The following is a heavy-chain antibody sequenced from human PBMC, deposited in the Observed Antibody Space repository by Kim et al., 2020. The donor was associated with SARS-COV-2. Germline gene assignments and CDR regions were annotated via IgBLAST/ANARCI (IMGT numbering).Heavy chain of an antibody. Sequence: NPSLQSPVTISVDTSKNQFSLKLSSVTAADTAVYYCARSDYGSGSYYNYWGQGTLVTVSS. CDR3: ARSDYGSGSYYNY. V-gene: IGHV4-34*01. D-gene: IGHD3-10*01. J-gene: IGHJ4*02.